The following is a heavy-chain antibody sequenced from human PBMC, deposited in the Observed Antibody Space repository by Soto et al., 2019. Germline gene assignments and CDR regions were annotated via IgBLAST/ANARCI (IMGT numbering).Heavy chain of an antibody. D-gene: IGHD4-17*01. CDR1: GFAFSSYA. Sequence: EVQLLESGGGLVQPGGSLRLSCAASGFAFSSYAMTWVRQAPGKGPEWVSSISGGGVCTYYIDSVKGRFTISRDNSKNTVYLQMISLTGEDTAVYRCAKLVVKDYGYYFSDSYYYGMDVRGQGTTVTVSS. J-gene: IGHJ6*02. CDR2: ISGGGVCT. V-gene: IGHV3-23*01. CDR3: AKLVVKDYGYYFSDSYYYGMDV.